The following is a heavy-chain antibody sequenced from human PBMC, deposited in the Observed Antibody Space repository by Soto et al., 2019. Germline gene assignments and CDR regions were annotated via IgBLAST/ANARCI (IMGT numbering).Heavy chain of an antibody. J-gene: IGHJ6*02. CDR2: INHSGST. CDR1: GGSFSGYY. V-gene: IGHV4-34*01. D-gene: IGHD1-7*01. CDR3: ARARIAETTFYYYYYGMDV. Sequence: PSETLSLTCAVYGGSFSGYYWSWIRQPPGKGLEWIGEINHSGSTNYNPSLKSRVTISVDTSKNQFSLKLSSVTAADTAVYYCARARIAETTFYYYYYGMDVWGQGTTVTVSS.